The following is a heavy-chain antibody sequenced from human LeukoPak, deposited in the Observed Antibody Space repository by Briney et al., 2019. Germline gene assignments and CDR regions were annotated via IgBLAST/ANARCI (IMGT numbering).Heavy chain of an antibody. CDR3: AKGDDGAVRYYYYCMDV. Sequence: GGSLRLSCAASGFTFSSYAMSWVRQPPGKGLEWVSAISGSGASTYSADSVKGRFTISRDNSKNTLYLQMSSLRAEDTAVYYCAKGDDGAVRYYYYCMDVWGKGTTVTVSS. CDR1: GFTFSSYA. J-gene: IGHJ6*03. CDR2: ISGSGAST. V-gene: IGHV3-23*01. D-gene: IGHD2-21*02.